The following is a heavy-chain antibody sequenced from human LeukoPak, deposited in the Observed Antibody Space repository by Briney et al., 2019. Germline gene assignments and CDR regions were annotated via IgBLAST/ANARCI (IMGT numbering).Heavy chain of an antibody. D-gene: IGHD2-21*02. CDR3: ARLETSVTEHNWFDP. V-gene: IGHV4-39*01. J-gene: IGHJ5*02. CDR2: IGGSNYYRGST. CDR1: GASISSSAYY. Sequence: KPSETLSLTCTVSGASISSSAYYWGWIRQPPGKGLEWTGSIGGSNYYRGSTYYNPSLKSRVTIHVDTSKDQFSLKLSSVTAADTAVYYCARLETSVTEHNWFDPWGQGTLVTVSS.